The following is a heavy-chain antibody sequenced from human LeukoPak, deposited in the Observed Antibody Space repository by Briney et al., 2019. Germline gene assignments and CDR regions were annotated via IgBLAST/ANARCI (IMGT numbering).Heavy chain of an antibody. V-gene: IGHV5-51*01. CDR1: GYSFSTYW. CDR2: IYPGDSDT. J-gene: IGHJ4*02. D-gene: IGHD6-19*01. Sequence: GESLQISCRGSGYSFSTYWIGWVRQMPGKGLEWMGIIYPGDSDTRYSPSFQGQVTISADKSISTAYLQWSSLKASDTAMYYCARATYSSGWYVDFDYWGQGTLVTVSS. CDR3: ARATYSSGWYVDFDY.